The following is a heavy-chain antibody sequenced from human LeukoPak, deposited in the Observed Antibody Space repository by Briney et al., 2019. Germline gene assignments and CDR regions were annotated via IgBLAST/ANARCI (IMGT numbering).Heavy chain of an antibody. Sequence: SETLSLTCAVYGGSFSGYYWSWIRQPPGKGLEWIGEINHSGSTNYNPSLKSRVTISVDTSKNQFSLKLCSVTAADTAVYYCARAPRVPAAMRPNWFDPWGQGTLVTVSS. CDR3: ARAPRVPAAMRPNWFDP. D-gene: IGHD2-2*01. J-gene: IGHJ5*02. CDR2: INHSGST. V-gene: IGHV4-34*01. CDR1: GGSFSGYY.